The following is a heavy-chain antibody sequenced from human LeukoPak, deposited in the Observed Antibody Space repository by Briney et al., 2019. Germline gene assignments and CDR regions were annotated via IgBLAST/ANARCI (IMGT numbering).Heavy chain of an antibody. D-gene: IGHD3-22*01. CDR3: SRDFRNTMIVVGYYFDY. V-gene: IGHV3-7*01. Sequence: PGGSLRLSCAASGFTVSSNYMSWVRQAPGKGLEWVANIKQDGSEKYYVDSVKGRFTISRDNAKNSLYLQMNSLRAEDTAVYYCSRDFRNTMIVVGYYFDYWGQGALVTVSS. CDR1: GFTVSSNY. CDR2: IKQDGSEK. J-gene: IGHJ4*02.